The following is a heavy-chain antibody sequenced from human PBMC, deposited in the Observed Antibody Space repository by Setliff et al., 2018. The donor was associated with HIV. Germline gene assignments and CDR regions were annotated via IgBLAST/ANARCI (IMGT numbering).Heavy chain of an antibody. CDR2: VHHTGYL. CDR3: AREGLLVTSVGGAFWYHGMDV. Sequence: SETLSLTCAVHGGPLTDHYWNWIRQSPGKGLEWIAEVHHTGYLNYNPSLKSRVTISRDPSTKQFSLKMTSMTAADTAVYYCAREGLLVTSVGGAFWYHGMDVWGQGTTVTVSS. CDR1: GGPLTDHY. D-gene: IGHD2-15*01. J-gene: IGHJ6*02. V-gene: IGHV4-34*01.